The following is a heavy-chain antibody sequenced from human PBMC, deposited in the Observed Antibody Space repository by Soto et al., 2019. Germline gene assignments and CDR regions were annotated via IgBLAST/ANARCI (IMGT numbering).Heavy chain of an antibody. CDR2: ISSSLITI. D-gene: IGHD3-9*01. Sequence: PVVSLIISCAASGCTFSDYYMGWIRQAPGRGLEWVSYISSSLITIYYADSVKGRFTISRDNAKNSLYLQMNSLRAEDTAVYYCARDILTGYSRRAFDIWGQGTMVTVSS. CDR3: ARDILTGYSRRAFDI. J-gene: IGHJ3*02. V-gene: IGHV3-11*01. CDR1: GCTFSDYY.